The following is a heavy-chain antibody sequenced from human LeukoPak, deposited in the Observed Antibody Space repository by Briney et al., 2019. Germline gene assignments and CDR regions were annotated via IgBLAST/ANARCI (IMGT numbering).Heavy chain of an antibody. V-gene: IGHV1-8*02. CDR1: GYTFTTFD. D-gene: IGHD3-10*01. CDR2: MNPNSGNT. Sequence: GASVKVSCKASGYTFTTFDINWVRQATGQGLEWMGWMNPNSGNTGYAQRFQGRVTMTRNTSISTAYMELSSLRSDDTAVYYCARDRWANYYGSGSFDYWGQGTLVTVSS. J-gene: IGHJ4*02. CDR3: ARDRWANYYGSGSFDY.